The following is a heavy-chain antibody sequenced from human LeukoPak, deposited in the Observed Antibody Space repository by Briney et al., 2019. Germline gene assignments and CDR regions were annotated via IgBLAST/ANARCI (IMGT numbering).Heavy chain of an antibody. V-gene: IGHV3-20*04. D-gene: IGHD5-18*01. J-gene: IGHJ6*03. CDR3: ARGSVQLWLRDTYYYMDV. Sequence: GESLRLSCAASGVTFDDYAMNWVRQVPGRGLEWVSGINWNGRITEYADSVKDRFTISRQNTKNSLYLYMNNLGGEDTALYFCARGSVQLWLRDTYYYMDVRGKGTTVTVSS. CDR2: INWNGRIT. CDR1: GVTFDDYA.